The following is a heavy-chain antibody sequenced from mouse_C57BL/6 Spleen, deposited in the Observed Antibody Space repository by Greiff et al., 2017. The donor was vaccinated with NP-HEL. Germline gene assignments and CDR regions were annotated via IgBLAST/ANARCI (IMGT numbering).Heavy chain of an antibody. CDR3: AREDNYDGSSDY. Sequence: EVQLQQSGPELVKPGASVKISCKASGYTFTDYYMNWVKQSHGKSLEWIGDINPNNGGTSYNQKFKGKATLTVDKSSSTAYMELRSLTSEDSAVYYCAREDNYDGSSDYWGKGTTLTVSS. CDR2: INPNNGGT. V-gene: IGHV1-26*01. D-gene: IGHD1-1*01. CDR1: GYTFTDYY. J-gene: IGHJ2*01.